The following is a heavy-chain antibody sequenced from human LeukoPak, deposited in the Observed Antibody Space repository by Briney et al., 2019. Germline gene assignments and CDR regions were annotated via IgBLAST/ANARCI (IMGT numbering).Heavy chain of an antibody. CDR3: TRDPEVPMDV. CDR2: INQDGSEK. J-gene: IGHJ6*02. Sequence: GGSLRLSCAASGFTFSKYYMSWVRQAPGKGLEWVANINQDGSEKNYVDSVKGRFTISRDNAKNSLYLQMNSLRAEDTAVYYCTRDPEVPMDVWGQGTTVTVSS. V-gene: IGHV3-7*01. CDR1: GFTFSKYY. D-gene: IGHD2-2*01.